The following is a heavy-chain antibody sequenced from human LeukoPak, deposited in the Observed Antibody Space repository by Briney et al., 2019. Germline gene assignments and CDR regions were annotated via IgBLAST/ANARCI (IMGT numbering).Heavy chain of an antibody. J-gene: IGHJ4*02. Sequence: GGSLRLSCAASGFTFSSYAMHWVRQAPGKGLEWVAFIRYDGSNKYYADSVKGRFTISRDNSKNTLYLQMNSLRAEDTAVYYCAKERVIVATTFFFDYWGQGTLVTVSS. CDR3: AKERVIVATTFFFDY. CDR2: IRYDGSNK. V-gene: IGHV3-30*02. CDR1: GFTFSSYA. D-gene: IGHD5-12*01.